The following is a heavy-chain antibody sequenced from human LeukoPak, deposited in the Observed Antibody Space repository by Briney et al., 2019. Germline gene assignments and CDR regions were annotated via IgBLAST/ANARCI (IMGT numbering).Heavy chain of an antibody. V-gene: IGHV3-7*01. D-gene: IGHD6-19*01. Sequence: GGSLRLSCAASGFTFSSYWMSWVRQAPGKVLEWVANIKQDGSEKYYVDSVKGRFTISRDNAKNSLYLQMNSLRAEDTAVYYCARDTSGWSLYYYYYYYMDVWGKGTTVTISS. CDR3: ARDTSGWSLYYYYYYYMDV. J-gene: IGHJ6*03. CDR2: IKQDGSEK. CDR1: GFTFSSYW.